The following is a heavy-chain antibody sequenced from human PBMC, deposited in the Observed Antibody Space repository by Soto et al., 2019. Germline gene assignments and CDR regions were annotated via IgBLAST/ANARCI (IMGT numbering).Heavy chain of an antibody. CDR3: ARGIYFGSARYYFDY. D-gene: IGHD3-10*01. V-gene: IGHV3-64*02. CDR1: GFTFTTYY. Sequence: GGSMRLCCAASGFTFTTYYMHWVRQAPGKGPEYVSAISSSGDSTYYADSVKGRFTISRDNSKNTMYLQMGSLRVEDMAFYYCARGIYFGSARYYFDYWGQGALVTVSS. J-gene: IGHJ4*02. CDR2: ISSSGDST.